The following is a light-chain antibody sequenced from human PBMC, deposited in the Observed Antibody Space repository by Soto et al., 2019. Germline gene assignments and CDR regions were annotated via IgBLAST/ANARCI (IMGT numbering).Light chain of an antibody. Sequence: DLQTTQSPSTLSASIGDRATIACRSSQSISSWLAGYQQKPGKAPKLLIYDASTLQSGVPSRYSGSGSGTEFTLTISRLEPEDFAVYYCQQYGSSGTFGQGTKVDI. V-gene: IGKV1-5*01. CDR1: QSISSW. CDR3: QQYGSSGT. J-gene: IGKJ1*01. CDR2: DAS.